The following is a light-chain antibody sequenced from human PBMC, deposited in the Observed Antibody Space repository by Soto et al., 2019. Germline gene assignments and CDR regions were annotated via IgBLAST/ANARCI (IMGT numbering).Light chain of an antibody. CDR3: LHATHLPGT. CDR1: QNVNSN. J-gene: IGKJ1*01. Sequence: EIVMTQSPATVSVSPGERATLSCRASQNVNSNLAWYQQKPGQPPRLLIYGAYTRATGVPARFSGSGSGTEFKLASSSMQPKHSATYYRLHATHLPGTFPEGTKLDIK. V-gene: IGKV3-15*01. CDR2: GAY.